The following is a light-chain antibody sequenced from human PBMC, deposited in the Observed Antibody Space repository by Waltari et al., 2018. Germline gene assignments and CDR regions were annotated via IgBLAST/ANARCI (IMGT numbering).Light chain of an antibody. CDR1: DSDVGAYDF. J-gene: IGLJ1*01. CDR2: EVS. Sequence: QSALTQPASVSGSPGQSITISCAGTDSDVGAYDFVPCYQQHPAKAPHLIIYEVSNRPSGISNRFSASKSGNTASLTISGLQAEDEADYYCSSYTTSSAPGVFGTGTRVTV. CDR3: SSYTTSSAPGV. V-gene: IGLV2-14*01.